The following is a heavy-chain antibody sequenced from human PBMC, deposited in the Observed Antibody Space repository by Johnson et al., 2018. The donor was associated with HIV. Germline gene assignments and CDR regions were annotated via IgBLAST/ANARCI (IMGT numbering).Heavy chain of an antibody. CDR3: ARGDCSGGSCYGPGAFDS. J-gene: IGHJ3*02. Sequence: QVQLVESGGALVKPGGSLRLSCAASGFTFSDYYMTWVRQAPGKGLEWISYISNSGTATYYGDSVKGRFTISRDNAKNSLYLQMSSLSAEDTAVNYCARGDCSGGSCYGPGAFDSWGQGTMVTVSS. D-gene: IGHD2-15*01. CDR1: GFTFSDYY. V-gene: IGHV3-11*01. CDR2: ISNSGTAT.